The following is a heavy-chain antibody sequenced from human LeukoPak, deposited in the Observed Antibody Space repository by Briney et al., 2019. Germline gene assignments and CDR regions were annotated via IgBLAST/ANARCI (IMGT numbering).Heavy chain of an antibody. V-gene: IGHV3-21*01. D-gene: IGHD1-26*01. Sequence: GGSLRPSCAASGFTFSSYSMNWVRQAPGKGLEWVSSISSSSSYIYYADSVKGRFTISRDNSKNTLYLQMNSLRAEDTAVYYCAKAGPWELLDGVYYFDYWGQGTLVTVSS. CDR2: ISSSSSYI. CDR3: AKAGPWELLDGVYYFDY. J-gene: IGHJ4*02. CDR1: GFTFSSYS.